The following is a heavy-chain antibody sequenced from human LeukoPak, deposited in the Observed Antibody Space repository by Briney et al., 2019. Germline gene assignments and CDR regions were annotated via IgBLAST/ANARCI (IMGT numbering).Heavy chain of an antibody. J-gene: IGHJ4*02. V-gene: IGHV1-69*04. CDR1: GGTFSSYA. CDR2: IIPILGIA. CDR3: AVGDYCGGDCYPIDY. Sequence: SVKVSCKASGGTFSSYAISWVRQAPGQGLEWMGRIIPILGIANYAQKFQGRVTITADKSTSTAYMELSSLRSEDTAVYYCAVGDYCGGDCYPIDYWGQETLVTVSS. D-gene: IGHD2-21*02.